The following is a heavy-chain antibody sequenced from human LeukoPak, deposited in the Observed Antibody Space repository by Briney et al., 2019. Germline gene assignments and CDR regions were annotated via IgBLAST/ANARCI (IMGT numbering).Heavy chain of an antibody. CDR1: GFTFSSYG. CDR2: IQYGGSNK. D-gene: IGHD2-2*01. Sequence: PGGSLRLSCAASGFTFSSYGMHWVRQAPGKGLEWVASIQYGGSNKFYADSLKGRFTISRDNSKNTLYLQMNSLRAEDTAVYYCAKDLLSHCGSTNRYANYFDYWGQGTLVTVSS. CDR3: AKDLLSHCGSTNRYANYFDY. J-gene: IGHJ4*02. V-gene: IGHV3-30*02.